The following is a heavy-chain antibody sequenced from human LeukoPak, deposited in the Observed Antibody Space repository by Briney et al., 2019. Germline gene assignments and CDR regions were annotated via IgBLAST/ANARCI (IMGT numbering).Heavy chain of an antibody. CDR3: ARGSVVAANFDF. V-gene: IGHV3-20*04. D-gene: IGHD2-15*01. CDR2: INWNGSST. Sequence: GGSLRLSCAASGFTFDDYGMSWVRQAPGKGLEWVSGINWNGSSTGYADSVKGRFTISKDNAKNSLYLQMNSLRAEDTAVYYCARGSVVAANFDFWGQGTLVSVSS. J-gene: IGHJ4*02. CDR1: GFTFDDYG.